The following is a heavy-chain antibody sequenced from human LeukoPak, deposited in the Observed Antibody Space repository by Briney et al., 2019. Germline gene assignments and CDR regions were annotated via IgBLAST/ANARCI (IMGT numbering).Heavy chain of an antibody. D-gene: IGHD2-15*01. V-gene: IGHV4-59*01. CDR1: GGSISSYY. Sequence: SETLSLTCTVSGGSISSYYWSWIRQPPGKGLEWIGYIYYSGSTNYNPSLKSRVTISVDTSKNQFSLKLSSVTAADTAAYYCARSFDIVAYYFDYWGQGTLVTVSS. CDR3: ARSFDIVAYYFDY. J-gene: IGHJ4*02. CDR2: IYYSGST.